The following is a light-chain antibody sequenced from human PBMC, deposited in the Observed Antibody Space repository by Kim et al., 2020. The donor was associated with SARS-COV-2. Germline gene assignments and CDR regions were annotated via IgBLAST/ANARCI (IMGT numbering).Light chain of an antibody. J-gene: IGLJ2*01. CDR2: EDN. CDR1: SGSIASNY. V-gene: IGLV6-57*03. Sequence: GKTVTISCTRSSGSIASNYVQRYQQRPGSAPTTVIYEDNQRPSGVPDRFSGSIDSSSNSASLTISGLKTEDEADYYCQSYDSSNVVFGGGTQLTVL. CDR3: QSYDSSNVV.